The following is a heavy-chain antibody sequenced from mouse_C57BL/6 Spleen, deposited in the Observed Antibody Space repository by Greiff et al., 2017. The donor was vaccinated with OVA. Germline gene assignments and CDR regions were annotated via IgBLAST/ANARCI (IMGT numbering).Heavy chain of an antibody. D-gene: IGHD3-3*01. J-gene: IGHJ1*03. CDR3: TRGGDHWYFDV. Sequence: EVKLMESGEGLVKPGGSLKLSCAASGFTFSSYAMSWVRQTPEKRLEWVAYISSGGDYIYYADTVKGRFTISRDNARNTLYLQMSSLKSEDTAMYYCTRGGDHWYFDVWGTGTTVTVSS. V-gene: IGHV5-9-1*02. CDR1: GFTFSSYA. CDR2: ISSGGDYI.